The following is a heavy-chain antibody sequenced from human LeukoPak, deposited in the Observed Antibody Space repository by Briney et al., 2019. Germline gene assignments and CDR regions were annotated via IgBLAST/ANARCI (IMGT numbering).Heavy chain of an antibody. D-gene: IGHD6-13*01. V-gene: IGHV1-69*13. J-gene: IGHJ4*02. CDR2: IIPIFGTA. Sequence: ASVKVSCKASGRTFSSYAISWVRQAPGQGLEWMGGIIPIFGTANYAQKFQGRVTITADESTSTAYMELSSLRSEDTAVYYCATLAAPGRAGYFDYWGQGTLVTVSS. CDR3: ATLAAPGRAGYFDY. CDR1: GRTFSSYA.